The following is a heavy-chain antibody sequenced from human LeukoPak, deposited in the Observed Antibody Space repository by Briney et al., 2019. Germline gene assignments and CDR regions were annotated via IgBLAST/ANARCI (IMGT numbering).Heavy chain of an antibody. V-gene: IGHV1-8*01. CDR2: MNPNSGNT. CDR1: GYTFTSYD. D-gene: IGHD3-16*01. Sequence: ASVKVSCKASGYTFTSYDINWVRQATGQGLEWMGWMNPNSGNTGYAQKFQGRVTMTRNTSVSTAYMELSSLRSEDTAVYYCARIKRVLRSFNWFDPWGQGTLVTVSS. J-gene: IGHJ5*02. CDR3: ARIKRVLRSFNWFDP.